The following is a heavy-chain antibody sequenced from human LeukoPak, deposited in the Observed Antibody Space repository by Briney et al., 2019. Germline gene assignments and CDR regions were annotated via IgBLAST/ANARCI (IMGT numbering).Heavy chain of an antibody. Sequence: GEPLRISCKGSGYSFTNYWIGWVRQMPGKGLEWMGIIYPGDSDIRNSPSFQGRVTISVDKSISTVYLQWSSLKASDTAMYYCARDGPVPATADAFDFWGQGTMVTVSS. CDR1: GYSFTNYW. D-gene: IGHD2-2*01. V-gene: IGHV5-51*01. CDR3: ARDGPVPATADAFDF. CDR2: IYPGDSDI. J-gene: IGHJ3*01.